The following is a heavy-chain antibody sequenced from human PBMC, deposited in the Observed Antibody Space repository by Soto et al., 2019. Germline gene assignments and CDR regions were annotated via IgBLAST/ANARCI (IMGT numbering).Heavy chain of an antibody. CDR2: IKPDGSAT. CDR1: GFTFGSYW. CDR3: ARAGYCGPGCYYYFDY. V-gene: IGHV3-7*01. D-gene: IGHD2-21*02. J-gene: IGHJ4*02. Sequence: EVQVVESGGGLVQPGGSLRLSCAVSGFTFGSYWMNWVRLIPGKGLEWVAYIKPDGSATYYVDSVKGRFTISRDNAKNSLYLQMNSLRVEYTSVYYCARAGYCGPGCYYYFDYWGQGTLVTVSS.